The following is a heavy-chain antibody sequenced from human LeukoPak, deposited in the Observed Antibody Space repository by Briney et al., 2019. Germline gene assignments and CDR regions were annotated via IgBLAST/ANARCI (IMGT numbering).Heavy chain of an antibody. J-gene: IGHJ4*02. D-gene: IGHD2-15*01. Sequence: ASVKVSCKASGYTFTGYYIHWVRQAPGQGLEWMGWINPTSGGTNYAQKFQGRVTTTGDTSISTVYMELSTLKSDDTAVYYCVRSPRYCSGGDCYVDYWGQGTLVTVSS. CDR3: VRSPRYCSGGDCYVDY. CDR1: GYTFTGYY. V-gene: IGHV1-2*02. CDR2: INPTSGGT.